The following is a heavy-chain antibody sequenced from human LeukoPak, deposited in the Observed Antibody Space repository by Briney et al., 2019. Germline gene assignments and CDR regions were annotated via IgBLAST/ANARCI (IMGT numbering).Heavy chain of an antibody. CDR2: ISGSDGIT. Sequence: GGSLRLSCAASGFTFKNYAMSWVRQAPGKGLEWDSGISGSDGITYYADSVKGRFTISRDNSNNTLYLQMSSLRAEDTALYYCAKGSSSSISARLNYWGQGTPVTVSS. J-gene: IGHJ4*02. V-gene: IGHV3-23*01. D-gene: IGHD6-6*01. CDR3: AKGSSSSISARLNY. CDR1: GFTFKNYA.